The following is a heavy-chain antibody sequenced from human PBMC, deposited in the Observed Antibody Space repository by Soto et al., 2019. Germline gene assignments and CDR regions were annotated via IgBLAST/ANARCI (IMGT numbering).Heavy chain of an antibody. Sequence: PSDTLSLTCTVSGGSITSYYWRWIRQTAGKGLEWIGRLSPSGSTNSNPSLKSRVTMSVDTSKNQFSLTLGSATAADTAVYDGARDGGSSWYGDYYYGMEVWGQGTTVTVS. D-gene: IGHD6-13*01. CDR3: ARDGGSSWYGDYYYGMEV. CDR1: GGSITSYY. J-gene: IGHJ6*02. CDR2: LSPSGST. V-gene: IGHV4-4*07.